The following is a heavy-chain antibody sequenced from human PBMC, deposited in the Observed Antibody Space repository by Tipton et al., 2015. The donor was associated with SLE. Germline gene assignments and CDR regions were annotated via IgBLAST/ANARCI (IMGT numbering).Heavy chain of an antibody. D-gene: IGHD2-2*02. CDR3: ARARHCSSTSCYRWFDP. Sequence: GLVKPSETLSLTCAVYGGSFSGYYWSWIRKPPGKGLEWIGEINHSGSTNYNPSLKSRVTISVDTSKNQFSLKLSSVTAADTAVYYCARARHCSSTSCYRWFDPWGQGTLVTVSS. CDR1: GGSFSGYY. J-gene: IGHJ5*02. CDR2: INHSGST. V-gene: IGHV4-34*01.